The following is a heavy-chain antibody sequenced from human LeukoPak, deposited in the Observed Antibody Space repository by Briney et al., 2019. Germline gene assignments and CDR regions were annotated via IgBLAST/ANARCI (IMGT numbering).Heavy chain of an antibody. CDR1: GYSFTGYF. Sequence: APVKVSCKASGYSFTGYFLHWVRQAPGQGLQWMGWINPDSGVTHYAQKFQGRVTMTRDTSISTAYMELSGLRSDDTAVYYCARDPVIRGVINVFDYWGQGTLVTVSS. CDR3: ARDPVIRGVINVFDY. CDR2: INPDSGVT. D-gene: IGHD3-10*01. J-gene: IGHJ4*02. V-gene: IGHV1-2*02.